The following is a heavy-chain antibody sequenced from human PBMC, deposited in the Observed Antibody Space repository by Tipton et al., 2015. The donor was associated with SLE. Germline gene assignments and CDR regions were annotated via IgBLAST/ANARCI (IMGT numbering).Heavy chain of an antibody. D-gene: IGHD4-17*01. J-gene: IGHJ4*02. CDR3: ARELGYGDPFAFDY. CDR1: DDSIRDYY. CDR2: ISYSGST. Sequence: LRLSCSVSDDSIRDYYFSWIRQPPGKELEWIGYISYSGSTVYNPSLESLVTISLDTSKNHLSLNLRSVIAADTAIFYCARELGYGDPFAFDYWSQGTLVTVSS. V-gene: IGHV4-59*12.